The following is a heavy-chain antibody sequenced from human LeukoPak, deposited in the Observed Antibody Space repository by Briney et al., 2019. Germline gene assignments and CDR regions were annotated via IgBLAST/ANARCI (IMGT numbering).Heavy chain of an antibody. CDR3: ARGSRRYFDLEGNWFDP. CDR1: GYTFTGYY. CDR2: INPNSGGT. D-gene: IGHD3-9*01. Sequence: GASVKVSCKASGYTFTGYYMHWVRQAPGQGLEWMGWINPNSGGTNYAQKFQGRVTMTRDTSISTAYMELSRLRSDDTAVYYCARGSRRYFDLEGNWFDPWGQGTLVTVSS. V-gene: IGHV1-2*02. J-gene: IGHJ5*02.